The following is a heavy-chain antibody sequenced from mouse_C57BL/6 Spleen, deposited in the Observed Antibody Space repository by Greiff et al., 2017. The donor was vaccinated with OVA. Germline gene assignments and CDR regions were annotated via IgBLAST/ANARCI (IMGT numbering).Heavy chain of an antibody. CDR2: IDPSDSYT. D-gene: IGHD6-1*01. CDR3: ARSLVYYAMDY. V-gene: IGHV1-69*01. Sequence: QVHVKQPGAELVMPGASVKLSCKASGYTFTSYWMHWVKQRPGQGLEWIGEIDPSDSYTNYNQKFKGKSTLTVDKSSSTAYMQLSSLTSEDSAVYYCARSLVYYAMDYWGQGTSVTVSS. CDR1: GYTFTSYW. J-gene: IGHJ4*01.